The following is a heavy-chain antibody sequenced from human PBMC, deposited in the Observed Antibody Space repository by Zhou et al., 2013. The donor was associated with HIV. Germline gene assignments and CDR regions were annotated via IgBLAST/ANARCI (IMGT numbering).Heavy chain of an antibody. Sequence: QVQLVQSGAEVKKPGSSVKVSCKTSGGTFSNYAISWVRQAPGQGLEWMGGIIPIFDTTNYAQKLQGRVTISADESTSTAYMELSRLTSEDTALYYCARSPLISALLDHWGQGTLVSVSS. V-gene: IGHV1-69*12. CDR2: IIPIFDTT. D-gene: IGHD3-22*01. CDR1: GGTFSNYA. CDR3: ARSPLISALLDH. J-gene: IGHJ4*02.